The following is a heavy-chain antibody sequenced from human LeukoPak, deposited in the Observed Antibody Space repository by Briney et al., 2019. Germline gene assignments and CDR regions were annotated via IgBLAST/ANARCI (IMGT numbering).Heavy chain of an antibody. J-gene: IGHJ4*02. CDR3: ARAFCSGGSCYSIDY. Sequence: SVKVSCKASGGTFSSYAISWVRQAPGQGLEWMGRIIPIFGTANYAQKFQGRVTITTDESTSTAYMEPSSLRSEDTAVYYCARAFCSGGSCYSIDYWGQGTLVTVSS. CDR1: GGTFSSYA. D-gene: IGHD2-15*01. V-gene: IGHV1-69*05. CDR2: IIPIFGTA.